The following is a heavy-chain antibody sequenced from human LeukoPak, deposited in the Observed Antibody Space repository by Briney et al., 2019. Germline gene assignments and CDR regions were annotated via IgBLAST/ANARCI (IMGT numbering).Heavy chain of an antibody. CDR3: ARILGYCSGGSCYSGGGGQDFDY. CDR1: GYTFTGYY. J-gene: IGHJ4*02. CDR2: INPNSGGT. Sequence: ASVKVSCKASGYTFTGYYMHWVRQAPGQGLEWMGRINPNSGGTNYAQKFQGRVTMTRDTSISTAYMELSRLRSDDTAVYYCARILGYCSGGSCYSGGGGQDFDYWGQGTLLTVSS. D-gene: IGHD2-15*01. V-gene: IGHV1-2*06.